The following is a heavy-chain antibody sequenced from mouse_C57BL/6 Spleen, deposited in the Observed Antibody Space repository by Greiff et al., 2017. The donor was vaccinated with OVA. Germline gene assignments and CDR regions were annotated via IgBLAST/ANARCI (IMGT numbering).Heavy chain of an antibody. J-gene: IGHJ3*01. CDR3: AGDDYPPFAY. CDR1: GFNIKDDY. V-gene: IGHV14-4*01. CDR2: IDPENGDT. D-gene: IGHD2-4*01. Sequence: EVQLQQSGAELVRPGASVKLSCTASGFNIKDDYMHWVKQRPEQGLEWIGWIDPENGDTEYASKFQGKATMTADTSYNTAYLQLSSLTSEYTAVYYCAGDDYPPFAYWGQGTLVTVSA.